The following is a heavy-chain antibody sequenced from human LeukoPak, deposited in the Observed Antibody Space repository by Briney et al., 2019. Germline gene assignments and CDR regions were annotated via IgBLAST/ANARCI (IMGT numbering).Heavy chain of an antibody. CDR2: ISPNGVIT. V-gene: IGHV3-23*01. D-gene: IGHD6-13*01. CDR3: AKGGYSSSWYFDY. J-gene: IGHJ4*02. CDR1: GFTFSSHG. Sequence: GGSLRLSCAASGFTFSSHGMNWVRQAPGKGLEWVSGISPNGVITYYADSVKGRFTISRDNSKNTLYLQMNSLRAEDTAVYYCAKGGYSSSWYFDYWGQGTLVTVSS.